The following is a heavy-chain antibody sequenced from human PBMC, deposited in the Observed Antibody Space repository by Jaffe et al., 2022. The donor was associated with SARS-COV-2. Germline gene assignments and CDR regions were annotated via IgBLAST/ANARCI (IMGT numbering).Heavy chain of an antibody. J-gene: IGHJ5*02. Sequence: EVQLVQSGAEVKKPGESLKISCKGSGYSFTTYWIGWVRQMPGKGLEWMGIIYPDDSNTRYSSAFQGQVTISADKSISTAYLQWSSLKASDTAMYYCARGTRAYSTGHNWFDPWGQGTLVTVSS. D-gene: IGHD6-19*01. V-gene: IGHV5-51*01. CDR3: ARGTRAYSTGHNWFDP. CDR1: GYSFTTYW. CDR2: IYPDDSNT.